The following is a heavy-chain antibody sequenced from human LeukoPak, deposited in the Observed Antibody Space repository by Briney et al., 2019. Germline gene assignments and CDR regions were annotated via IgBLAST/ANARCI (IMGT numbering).Heavy chain of an antibody. J-gene: IGHJ6*02. CDR3: ARPYPGITGTTRKYYGMDV. D-gene: IGHD1-7*01. CDR1: GGSFSGYY. Sequence: SETLSLTCAVYGGSFSGYYWSWIRQPPGKGLEWIGEINHSGSTNYNPSLKSRVTISVDTSKNQFSLKLSSVTAADTAVYYCARPYPGITGTTRKYYGMDVWGQGTTVTVSS. V-gene: IGHV4-34*01. CDR2: INHSGST.